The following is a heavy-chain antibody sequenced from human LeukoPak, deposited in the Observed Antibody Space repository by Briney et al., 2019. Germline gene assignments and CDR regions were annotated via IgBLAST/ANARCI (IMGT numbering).Heavy chain of an antibody. V-gene: IGHV1-69*05. D-gene: IGHD1-1*01. CDR2: IIPIFGTA. CDR1: GGTFSSYA. CDR3: ARGGDWLEPRNWLDP. Sequence: SVKVSCKASGGTFSSYAISWVRQAPGQGLEWMGGIIPIFGTANYAQKFQGRVAITTDESTSTAYMELSSLRSEDTAVYYCARGGDWLEPRNWLDPWGQGTLVTVSS. J-gene: IGHJ5*02.